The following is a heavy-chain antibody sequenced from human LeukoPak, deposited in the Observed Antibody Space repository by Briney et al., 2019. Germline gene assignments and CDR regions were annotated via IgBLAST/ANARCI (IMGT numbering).Heavy chain of an antibody. CDR1: GGSFSGYY. D-gene: IGHD1-1*01. J-gene: IGHJ4*02. CDR3: AGSTGPFDY. V-gene: IGHV4-34*01. CDR2: INHSGST. Sequence: SETLSLTCAVYGGSFSGYYWSWIRQPPGKGLEWIGEINHSGSTNYNPSLKSRVTISVDTSKNQFSLKLSSVTAADTAVYYCAGSTGPFDYWGQGTLATVSS.